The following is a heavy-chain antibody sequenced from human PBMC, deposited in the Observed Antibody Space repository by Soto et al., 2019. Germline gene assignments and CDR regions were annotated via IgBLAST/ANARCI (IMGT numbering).Heavy chain of an antibody. CDR3: AKFQTMVRGVHRGNWFDP. CDR2: IYYSGST. CDR1: GGSISSGGYY. J-gene: IGHJ5*02. Sequence: ASETLSVTCTVAGGSISSGGYYWSWISQHPGKGLEWIGYIYYSGSTYYNPSLKSRVTISLDTSKNQFSLNVSSMTAADTAVYYCAKFQTMVRGVHRGNWFDPWGQGTQVTVSS. D-gene: IGHD3-10*01. V-gene: IGHV4-31*03.